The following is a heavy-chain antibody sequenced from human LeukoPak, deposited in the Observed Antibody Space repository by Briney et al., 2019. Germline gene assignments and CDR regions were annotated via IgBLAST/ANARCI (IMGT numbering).Heavy chain of an antibody. J-gene: IGHJ5*02. Sequence: PGGSLRLSCAASGFTVSSNYMSWVRQAPGKGLEWVSSISSSSSYIYYADSVKGRFTISRDNAKNSLYLQMNSLRAEDTAVYYCARGKAWFDPWGQGTLVTVCS. V-gene: IGHV3-21*01. CDR2: ISSSSSYI. CDR3: ARGKAWFDP. CDR1: GFTVSSNY.